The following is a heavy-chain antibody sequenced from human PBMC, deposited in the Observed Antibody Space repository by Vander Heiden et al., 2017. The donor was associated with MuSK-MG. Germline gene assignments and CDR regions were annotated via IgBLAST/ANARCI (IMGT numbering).Heavy chain of an antibody. V-gene: IGHV4-61*02. CDR1: GGSISSGSHY. J-gene: IGHJ4*02. CDR2: IYTTGST. D-gene: IGHD5-18*01. Sequence: QVQLQESGPGLVKPSQTLSLTCTVSGGSISSGSHYWSWIRPPAGKGLEWIGRIYTTGSTSYNPSLKSRVTMSVDTSKNQFSLKLSSVTAADTAMYYCARDLYSYGYGYFDYWGQGTLVTVSS. CDR3: ARDLYSYGYGYFDY.